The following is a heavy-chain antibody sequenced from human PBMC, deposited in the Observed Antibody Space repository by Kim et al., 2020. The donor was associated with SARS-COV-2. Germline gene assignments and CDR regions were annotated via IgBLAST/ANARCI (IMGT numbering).Heavy chain of an antibody. J-gene: IGHJ5*01. D-gene: IGHD3-10*01. CDR2: ISSNGGST. Sequence: GWSLRLSCSASGFTFSSYAMHWVRQAPGKGLEYVSAISSNGGSTYYADSVKGRFTISRDNSKNTLYLQMSSLRAEDTAVYYCVKDSVWDYYGSGSLNWFDSWGQGTLVTVSS. CDR3: VKDSVWDYYGSGSLNWFDS. V-gene: IGHV3-64D*09. CDR1: GFTFSSYA.